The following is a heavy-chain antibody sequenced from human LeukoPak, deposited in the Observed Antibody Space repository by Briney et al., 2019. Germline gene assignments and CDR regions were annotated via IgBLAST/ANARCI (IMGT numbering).Heavy chain of an antibody. CDR2: ISSSSSTI. D-gene: IGHD6-13*01. V-gene: IGHV3-48*01. J-gene: IGHJ4*02. CDR3: ARDGGAAAGTFDY. CDR1: GFTFSSYS. Sequence: GGSLRLSCAASGFTFSSYSINWVRQAPGKGLEWVSYISSSSSTIYYADSVKGRFTISRTNARNSLYLQMNSLRAEDTAVYYCARDGGAAAGTFDYWGQGTLVTVSS.